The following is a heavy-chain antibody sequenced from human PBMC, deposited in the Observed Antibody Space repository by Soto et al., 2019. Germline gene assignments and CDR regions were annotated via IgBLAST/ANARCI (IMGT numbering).Heavy chain of an antibody. D-gene: IGHD6-19*01. Sequence: QVQLVESGGGVVQPGGSLRLSCVASGFSFSSYSFHWIRQAPGKGLEWVALISYDGIRKNYEDSVKGRFTISRDSSNNTVYLQMNSLRSDDTAVYYCARSIAVAGLVYWGQGTLVTVSS. CDR1: GFSFSSYS. J-gene: IGHJ4*02. CDR2: ISYDGIRK. CDR3: ARSIAVAGLVY. V-gene: IGHV3-30-3*01.